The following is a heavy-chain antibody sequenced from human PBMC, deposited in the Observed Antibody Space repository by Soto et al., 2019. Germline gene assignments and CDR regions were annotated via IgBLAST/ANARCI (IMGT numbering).Heavy chain of an antibody. CDR2: IWYDGSNK. D-gene: IGHD2-15*01. V-gene: IGHV3-33*01. CDR3: ARDDVLCDGGRCYGIPLDV. Sequence: GGSLRLSCAASGFTFSSYGMHWVRQAPGKGLEWVAVIWYDGSNKYYADSVKGRITISRDNSKNTLYLQMNSLRDEDTAVYFCARDDVLCDGGRCYGIPLDVWGKGTTVTVSS. CDR1: GFTFSSYG. J-gene: IGHJ6*04.